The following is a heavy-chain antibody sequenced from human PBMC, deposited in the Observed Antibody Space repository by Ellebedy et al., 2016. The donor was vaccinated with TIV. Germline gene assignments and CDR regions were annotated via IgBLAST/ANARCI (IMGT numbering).Heavy chain of an antibody. CDR3: ARAPSVDPHMDV. V-gene: IGHV1-46*01. D-gene: IGHD6-19*01. Sequence: AASVKVSCKASGYTFTSYYMHWVRQPPGQGLEWMGIINPTAGSTSSAQKFQGRVTMTSDTSTRTVYMELSSLRSEDTAVYYCARAPSVDPHMDVWGLGTTVTVSS. J-gene: IGHJ6*02. CDR2: INPTAGST. CDR1: GYTFTSYY.